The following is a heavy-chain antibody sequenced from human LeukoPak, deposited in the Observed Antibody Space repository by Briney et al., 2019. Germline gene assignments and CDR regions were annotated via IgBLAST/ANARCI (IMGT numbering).Heavy chain of an antibody. CDR3: AKGGIYYDRSGYFDY. V-gene: IGHV3-30*18. CDR2: ISYDGNNK. D-gene: IGHD3-22*01. J-gene: IGHJ4*02. Sequence: GGSLRLSCAASGFTFTTYGMHWVRQAPGKGLEWVAFISYDGNNKHYADSVKGRFAISRDNSKNTLYLQMNSLRAEDTAVYYCAKGGIYYDRSGYFDYWGQGTLVTVSS. CDR1: GFTFTTYG.